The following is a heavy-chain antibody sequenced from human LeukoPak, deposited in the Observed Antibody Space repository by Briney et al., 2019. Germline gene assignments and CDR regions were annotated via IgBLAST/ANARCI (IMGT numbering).Heavy chain of an antibody. CDR3: ARDSTYYYDSSGYHSLDY. D-gene: IGHD3-22*01. CDR1: GGTFSSYA. J-gene: IGHJ4*02. CDR2: IIPIFGTA. Sequence: ASVKVSCKASGGTFSSYAISWVRQASGQGLEWMGGIIPIFGTANYAQKFQGRVTITADKSTSTAYMELSSLRSEDTAVYYCARDSTYYYDSSGYHSLDYWGQGTLVTVSS. V-gene: IGHV1-69*06.